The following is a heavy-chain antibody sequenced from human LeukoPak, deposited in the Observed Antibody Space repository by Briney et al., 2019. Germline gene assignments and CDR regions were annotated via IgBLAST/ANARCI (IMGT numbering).Heavy chain of an antibody. CDR3: ARGQIAAANAFDI. V-gene: IGHV4-34*01. J-gene: IGHJ3*02. CDR2: INHSGST. D-gene: IGHD6-13*01. Sequence: SETLSLTCAVYGGSFSGYYWSWIRQPPGKGLEWSGEINHSGSTNYNPSLKSRVTISVDTSKNQFSLKLSSVTAADTAVYYCARGQIAAANAFDIWGQGTMVTVSS. CDR1: GGSFSGYY.